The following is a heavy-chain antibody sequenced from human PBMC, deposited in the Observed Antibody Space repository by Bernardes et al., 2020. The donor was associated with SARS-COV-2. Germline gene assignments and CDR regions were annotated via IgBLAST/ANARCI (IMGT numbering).Heavy chain of an antibody. CDR1: EYNFNTQW. Sequence: GESLKISCGGSEYNFNTQWVAWVRQVAGKGLEYMGIIYPGDSETKYGPSFQGRVTISADKSINTVYLQWNRLEASDTAMYYCATSPILSGWPFDHWGQGTLITVSS. J-gene: IGHJ4*02. D-gene: IGHD6-19*01. CDR2: IYPGDSET. CDR3: ATSPILSGWPFDH. V-gene: IGHV5-51*01.